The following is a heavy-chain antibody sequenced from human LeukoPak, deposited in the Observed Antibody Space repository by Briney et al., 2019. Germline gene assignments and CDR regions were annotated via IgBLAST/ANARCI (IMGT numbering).Heavy chain of an antibody. CDR1: GGSFSGYY. J-gene: IGHJ3*02. Sequence: SETLSLTCAVSGGSFSGYYWRWIRQPPGKGLEWIGEINHSGSTNYNPSLKSRVTISVDTSKNQFSLKLSSVTAADTAVYYRARAPSVRSRAPKRGASDIWGQGTMVTVSS. CDR2: INHSGST. D-gene: IGHD1-26*01. V-gene: IGHV4-34*01. CDR3: ARAPSVRSRAPKRGASDI.